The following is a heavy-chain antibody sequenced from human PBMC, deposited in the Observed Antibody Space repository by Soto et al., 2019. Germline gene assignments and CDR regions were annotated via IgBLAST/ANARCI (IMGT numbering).Heavy chain of an antibody. CDR3: ARLIADTAMLTDGMDV. CDR1: GSSISSSSYY. D-gene: IGHD5-18*01. V-gene: IGHV4-39*01. Sequence: TSETLSLTCTVSGSSISSSSYYWGWIRQPPGKGLEWIETVYYSGSTYYNSSLKSRVTISVDTSKNQFSLKLSSVTAADTAVYYCARLIADTAMLTDGMDVWGQGTTVT. J-gene: IGHJ6*02. CDR2: VYYSGST.